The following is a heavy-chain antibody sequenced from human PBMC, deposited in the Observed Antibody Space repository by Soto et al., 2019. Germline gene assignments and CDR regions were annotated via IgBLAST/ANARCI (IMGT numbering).Heavy chain of an antibody. V-gene: IGHV4-39*01. J-gene: IGHJ4*02. Sequence: PSETLPLTCTVSGDSITSNSYFWAWIRQPPGKGLEWIGSIYYSGTTYHNPSLKSRVTISVDRSKNQFSLKLSSVTAADTAVYYCARHFSVDYFDYWGQGALVTVSS. CDR3: ARHFSVDYFDY. CDR1: GDSITSNSYF. CDR2: IYYSGTT.